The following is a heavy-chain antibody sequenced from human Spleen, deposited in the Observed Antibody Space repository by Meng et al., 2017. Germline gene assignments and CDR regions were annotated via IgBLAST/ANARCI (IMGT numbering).Heavy chain of an antibody. J-gene: IGHJ4*02. V-gene: IGHV4-34*01. CDR1: GGSFSGYY. Sequence: AGSLRLSCAVYGGSFSGYYWSWIRHPPGQGLEWIGENNHSGSTNYNPSLESRATISVDTYQNNLSLKLSSVTDADSAVYYCARGTTTRAHDFDYWGQGTLVTVSS. CDR2: NNHSGST. D-gene: IGHD4-11*01. CDR3: ARGTTTRAHDFDY.